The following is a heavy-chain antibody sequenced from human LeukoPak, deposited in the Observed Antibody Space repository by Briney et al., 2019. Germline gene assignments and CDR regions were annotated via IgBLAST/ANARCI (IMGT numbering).Heavy chain of an antibody. V-gene: IGHV3-23*01. CDR2: HSGSGDNT. J-gene: IGHJ4*02. CDR3: AKGSYYDSSGSFYFDY. Sequence: QAGGSLTLSCAASGFTVSIYAMSWVRQAPGKWREWVSGHSGSGDNTYYADSVKGRFTISRDNSKNTLYVQVNSLGTEDTAAYYCAKGSYYDSSGSFYFDYWGQGTLVTVSS. D-gene: IGHD3-22*01. CDR1: GFTVSIYA.